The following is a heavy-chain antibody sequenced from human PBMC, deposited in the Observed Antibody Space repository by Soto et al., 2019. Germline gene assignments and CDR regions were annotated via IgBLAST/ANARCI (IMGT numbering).Heavy chain of an antibody. Sequence: TLSLTCTVSGDSVSKYYWNWIRQPAGKGLEWIGRIHSTRSPNYNPSLKSRVTMSVDTSKNQFSLKLNLTSVTAADTAVYYCARSPAYGDYANLDTWGQGTLVTVSS. D-gene: IGHD4-17*01. J-gene: IGHJ5*02. CDR3: ARSPAYGDYANLDT. CDR2: IHSTRSP. V-gene: IGHV4-4*07. CDR1: GDSVSKYY.